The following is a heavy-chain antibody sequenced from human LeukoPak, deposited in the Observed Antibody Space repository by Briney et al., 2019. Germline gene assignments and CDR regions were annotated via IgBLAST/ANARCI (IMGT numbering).Heavy chain of an antibody. CDR1: GGSISSYY. CDR2: IYYSGST. J-gene: IGHJ6*03. Sequence: SSETLSLTCTVSGGSISSYYWSWIRQPPGKGLEWIGYIYYSGSTNYNPSLKSRVTISVDTSKNQFSLKLSSVTAADTAVYYCARDFYYMDVWGKGTTVTVSS. CDR3: ARDFYYMDV. V-gene: IGHV4-59*12.